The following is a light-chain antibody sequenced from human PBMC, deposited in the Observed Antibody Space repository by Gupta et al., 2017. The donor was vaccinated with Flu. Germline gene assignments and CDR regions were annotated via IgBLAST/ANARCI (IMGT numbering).Light chain of an antibody. CDR3: QQGSNWIT. J-gene: IGKJ4*01. Sequence: EIVLTQSPATLSLSPGERATLSCRASQSVSSYLAWYQQKPGQAPRLLIYDASNRATGIPARFSGSGYVKDFTLTSSSRENEDFAVYYVQQGSNWITFGRGTKVEIK. CDR1: QSVSSY. V-gene: IGKV3-11*01. CDR2: DAS.